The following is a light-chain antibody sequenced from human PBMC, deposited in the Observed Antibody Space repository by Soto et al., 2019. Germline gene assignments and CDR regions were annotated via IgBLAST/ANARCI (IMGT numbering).Light chain of an antibody. CDR3: SSSSTTSTLV. Sequence: QSALTQPASVSGSPGQSVTISCTGASSDVGGSDHVSWYQQHPGKAPKLILYEVNNRPSGVSNRFSGSKSGNTASLIISGLQADDEAEYFCSSSSTTSTLVFGSGTKVTVL. CDR1: SSDVGGSDH. J-gene: IGLJ1*01. CDR2: EVN. V-gene: IGLV2-14*03.